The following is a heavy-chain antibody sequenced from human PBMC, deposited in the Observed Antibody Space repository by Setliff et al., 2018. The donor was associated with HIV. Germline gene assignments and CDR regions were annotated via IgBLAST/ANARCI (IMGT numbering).Heavy chain of an antibody. Sequence: GASVKVSCKASGFTFTNYAIHWVRQAPGQRLEWMGWINVDSGNTKYLQDLQGRVTMTGDTSTSTVYMELSSLRSEDTAVYYCARDGYYNSWSGYGYYYYYMDVWGKGTTVTVS. CDR1: GFTFTNYA. D-gene: IGHD3-3*01. J-gene: IGHJ6*03. V-gene: IGHV1-3*03. CDR2: INVDSGNT. CDR3: ARDGYYNSWSGYGYYYYYMDV.